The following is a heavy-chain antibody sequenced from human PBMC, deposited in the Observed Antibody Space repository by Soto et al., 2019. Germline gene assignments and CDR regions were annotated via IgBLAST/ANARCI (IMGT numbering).Heavy chain of an antibody. CDR2: MNPNSGNT. V-gene: IGHV1-8*01. J-gene: IGHJ4*02. CDR1: GYTFTSYD. D-gene: IGHD4-17*01. CDR3: ARSTNDYGDRH. Sequence: QVQLVQAGAKVKKPGASVKVSCEASGYTFTSYDINWVRQATGQGLEWMGWMNPNSGNTGYAQRFQGRVTMTRNTSISTAYMELSSLRSEDTAVYYCARSTNDYGDRHWGQGTLVTVSS.